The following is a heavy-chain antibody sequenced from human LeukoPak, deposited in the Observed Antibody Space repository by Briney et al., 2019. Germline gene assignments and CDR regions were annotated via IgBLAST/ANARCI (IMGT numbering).Heavy chain of an antibody. V-gene: IGHV3-23*01. Sequence: GGSLRLSCAASGFTFSRSAMTWVRQGPGTGLEFVASIIYSGGATYYADSVKGRFTISRDNSKNTLYLQMNSLRAEDTALYYCGKDGLYYDGSEHVYYFDSWGQGTLVTVSS. CDR1: GFTFSRSA. CDR2: IIYSGGAT. J-gene: IGHJ4*02. D-gene: IGHD3-22*01. CDR3: GKDGLYYDGSEHVYYFDS.